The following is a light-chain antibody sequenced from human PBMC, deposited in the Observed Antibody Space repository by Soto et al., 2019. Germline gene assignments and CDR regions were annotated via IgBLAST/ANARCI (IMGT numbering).Light chain of an antibody. V-gene: IGKV3-15*01. CDR1: QHVSSN. CDR3: QQYNNWPYT. J-gene: IGKJ2*01. CDR2: RPS. Sequence: EIVMTQSPATLSVSPGGSATLSCRASQHVSSNFAWYRQKPGQAPTLHIYRPSTRATAIPARFSGSGSGTEFTLIISSLQSEDFAVYYCQQYNNWPYTFGQGTKLEIK.